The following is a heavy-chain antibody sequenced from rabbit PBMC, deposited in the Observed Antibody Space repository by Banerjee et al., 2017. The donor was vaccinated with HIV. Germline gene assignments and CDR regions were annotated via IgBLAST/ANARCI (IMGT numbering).Heavy chain of an antibody. D-gene: IGHD4-1*01. Sequence: QSLEESGGGLVKPGASLTLTCNASGFSFNSGLPMCWVRQAPGKGLEWIACIDIGDGKTYYANWAEGRLTISKASSTVDLKMTSLTAADTATYFCARKGVVAVGYDLWGQGTLVTVS. CDR2: IDIGDGKT. CDR3: ARKGVVAVGYDL. V-gene: IGHV1S40*01. J-gene: IGHJ3*01. CDR1: GFSFNSGLP.